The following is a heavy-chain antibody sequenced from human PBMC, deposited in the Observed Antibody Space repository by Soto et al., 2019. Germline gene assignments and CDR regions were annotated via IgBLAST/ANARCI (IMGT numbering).Heavy chain of an antibody. CDR2: IKGDGSST. CDR3: ARGGLYAYYQDN. J-gene: IGHJ4*02. Sequence: EVQLVESGGGLVQPGGSLRLSCAASGFTFNNYWMHWVRQAPGKELVWVSRIKGDGSSTNSADFVQGQFTISRDNAKNTLYLEMNSLRAEDTAVYHCARGGLYAYYQDNWGQGTLVTVSS. D-gene: IGHD3-16*01. V-gene: IGHV3-74*01. CDR1: GFTFNNYW.